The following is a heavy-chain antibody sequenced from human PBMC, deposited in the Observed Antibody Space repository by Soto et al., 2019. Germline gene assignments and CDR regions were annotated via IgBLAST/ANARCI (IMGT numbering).Heavy chain of an antibody. V-gene: IGHV4-30-2*01. CDR2: IYHSGST. J-gene: IGHJ5*01. Sequence: SETLSLTCAVSGGSISSGGYSWSWIRQPPGKGLEWIGYIYHSGSTYYNPSLKSRVTISVDRSKNQFSLKLSSVTAADTAVYYCAREEVVPGAGGSFVSWGPALLVTGS. D-gene: IGHD2-2*01. CDR3: AREEVVPGAGGSFVS. CDR1: GGSISSGGYS.